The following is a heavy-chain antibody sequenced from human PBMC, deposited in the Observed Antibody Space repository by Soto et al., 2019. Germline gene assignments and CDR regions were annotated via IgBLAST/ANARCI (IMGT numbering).Heavy chain of an antibody. CDR3: ARERYILPPQRIYYFDY. CDR2: TYYRSKWYN. Sequence: SQTLSLTCVISGDSVSSNSAAWNWIRQSPSRGLEWLGRTYYRSKWYNDYAVSVKSRITINPDTSKNQFSLQLNSVTPEDTAVYYCARERYILPPQRIYYFDYWGQGTLVTVSS. V-gene: IGHV6-1*01. J-gene: IGHJ4*02. CDR1: GDSVSSNSAA. D-gene: IGHD1-1*01.